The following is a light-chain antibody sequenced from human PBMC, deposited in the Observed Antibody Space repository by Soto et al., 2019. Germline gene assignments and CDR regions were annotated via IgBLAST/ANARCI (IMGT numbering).Light chain of an antibody. V-gene: IGKV1-5*03. CDR1: QSIYTW. Sequence: DIQMTQSPSTLSASVGDRVTITCRANQSIYTWLAWYQHKPGKAPKFLIYMASSLENGVPSRFSGSGSGPEFTLTISSLQPDDFATYVCQQYVKYPVTFGQGTKVEIK. CDR2: MAS. CDR3: QQYVKYPVT. J-gene: IGKJ1*01.